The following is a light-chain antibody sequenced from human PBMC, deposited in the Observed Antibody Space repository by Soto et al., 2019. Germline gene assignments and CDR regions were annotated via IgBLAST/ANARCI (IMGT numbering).Light chain of an antibody. J-gene: IGKJ1*01. Sequence: DIQMTQSPSTLSASVGVRDTITCRASQSISTRLAWYQQKPGKAPKLLIYDASSLESGVPSRFSGSASGTEFTLTINNLQPDDLATYICQQYKSYSTFGRGTKVDI. V-gene: IGKV1-5*01. CDR1: QSISTR. CDR2: DAS. CDR3: QQYKSYST.